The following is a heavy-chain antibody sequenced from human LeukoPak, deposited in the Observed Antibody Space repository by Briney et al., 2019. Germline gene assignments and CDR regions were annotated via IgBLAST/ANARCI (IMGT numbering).Heavy chain of an antibody. CDR3: AVRVERLGTDDY. J-gene: IGHJ4*02. CDR2: IIPIFGTA. CDR1: GGTFSSYA. Sequence: SVKVSCKASGGTFSSYAISWVRQAPGQGLEWMGRIIPIFGTANYAQKFQGRVTITTDESTSTAYMELSSLRSEDTAVYYRAVRVERLGTDDYWGQGTLVTVSS. D-gene: IGHD1-1*01. V-gene: IGHV1-69*05.